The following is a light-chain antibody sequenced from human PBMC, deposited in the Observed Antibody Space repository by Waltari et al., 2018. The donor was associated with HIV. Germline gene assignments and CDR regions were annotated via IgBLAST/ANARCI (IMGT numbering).Light chain of an antibody. CDR3: CAYAGGLE. Sequence: QSALTHHASVSGSPGQSVTISCTGTRSDARHSNLVSWYQLDPGKAPKLIIYEDNKRPSGVSNRFSGSKSADTASLTISGLQAEDEADYYCCAYAGGLEFGGGTKLTGL. CDR1: RSDARHSNL. J-gene: IGLJ2*01. CDR2: EDN. V-gene: IGLV2-23*01.